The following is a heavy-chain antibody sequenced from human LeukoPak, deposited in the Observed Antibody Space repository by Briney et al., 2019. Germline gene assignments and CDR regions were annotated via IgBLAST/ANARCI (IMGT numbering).Heavy chain of an antibody. CDR1: GGTFSSYA. D-gene: IGHD4/OR15-4a*01. CDR3: ARGTPGATEFDY. J-gene: IGHJ4*02. Sequence: PGASVKVSCKASGGTFSSYAISWVRQAPGQGLEWMGRIIPILGIANYAQKFQGRVTITADKSTSTAYMELSSLRSEDTAVYYCARGTPGATEFDYWGQGTLVTVSS. CDR2: IIPILGIA. V-gene: IGHV1-69*04.